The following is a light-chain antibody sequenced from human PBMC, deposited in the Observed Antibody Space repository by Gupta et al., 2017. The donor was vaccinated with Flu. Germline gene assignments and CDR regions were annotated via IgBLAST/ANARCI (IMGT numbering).Light chain of an antibody. Sequence: EIVLTQSPGTLSLSPGEAATLSCRASQSVSNNYLAWYQQIPGQAPRLLIYGASNRATGIPDRFSGSGFGTDFTLTISTLEPEDFAVYSCQHYWSSPPSFGGGTKVEI. J-gene: IGKJ4*01. V-gene: IGKV3-20*01. CDR2: GAS. CDR1: QSVSNNY. CDR3: QHYWSSPPS.